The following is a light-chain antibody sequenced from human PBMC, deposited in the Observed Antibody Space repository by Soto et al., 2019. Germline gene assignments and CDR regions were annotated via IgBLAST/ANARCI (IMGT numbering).Light chain of an antibody. Sequence: DLVMTQSPLSLTVTPGEPASISCRSSQSLLQSNGYNYLDWYRQKPGQSPQLLIYLGSDRASGVPDRFSGSGSGTDFTLKISRVEAEDVGVYYCMQALQIPPTFGQGTRLEIK. CDR3: MQALQIPPT. CDR2: LGS. CDR1: QSLLQSNGYNY. J-gene: IGKJ5*01. V-gene: IGKV2-28*01.